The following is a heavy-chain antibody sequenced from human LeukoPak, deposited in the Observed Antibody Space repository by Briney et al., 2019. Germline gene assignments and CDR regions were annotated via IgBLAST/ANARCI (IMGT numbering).Heavy chain of an antibody. J-gene: IGHJ6*03. CDR2: IIPIFGTA. CDR3: GSGAGYYYYMDV. V-gene: IGHV1-69*05. CDR1: GGTFSSYA. D-gene: IGHD1-26*01. Sequence: SVKVSCKASGGTFSSYAISWVRQAPGQGLEWMGGIIPIFGTANYAQKFQGRVTITTDESTSTAYMELSSLRSEDTAVYYCGSGAGYYYYMDVWGKGTTVTVS.